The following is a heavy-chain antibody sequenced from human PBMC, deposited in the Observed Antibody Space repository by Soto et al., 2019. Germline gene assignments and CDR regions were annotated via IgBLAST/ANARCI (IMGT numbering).Heavy chain of an antibody. CDR3: ARHQSHSSTYVDP. J-gene: IGHJ5*02. CDR2: IYYSGST. V-gene: IGHV4-39*01. Sequence: SETLSLTCTVSGGSISNSRYYWAWIRQPPGKGLEWIGSIYYSGSTYYNPSLKSRVTISVDTSKNQFSLKLSSVTAADTAVYYCARHQSHSSTYVDPCGQGTLVTVSS. D-gene: IGHD6-13*01. CDR1: GGSISNSRYY.